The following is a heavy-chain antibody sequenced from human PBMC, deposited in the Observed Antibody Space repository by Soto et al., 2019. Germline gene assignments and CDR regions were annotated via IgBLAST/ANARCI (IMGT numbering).Heavy chain of an antibody. D-gene: IGHD6-13*01. V-gene: IGHV4-39*01. CDR3: ARXKLIAAAGLYYYYGMDV. CDR2: IYYSGST. CDR1: GGSISSSSYY. Sequence: SETLSLTCTVSGGSISSSSYYWCWIRQPPGKGLEWIGSIYYSGSTYYNPSLKSRVTISVDTSKNQFSLKLSSVTAADTAVYYCARXKLIAAAGLYYYYGMDVWGQGTTVTVSS. J-gene: IGHJ6*02.